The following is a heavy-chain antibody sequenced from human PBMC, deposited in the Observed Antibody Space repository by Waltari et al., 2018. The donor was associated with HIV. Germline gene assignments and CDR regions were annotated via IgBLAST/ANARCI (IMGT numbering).Heavy chain of an antibody. J-gene: IGHJ4*02. CDR2: MYNRGTT. CDR3: ARRGDGFNQHARLDH. CDR1: GGSITRNDFY. Sequence: QLHLQESGPGLVKPSETLALTCTVSGGSITRNDFYWAWIRQPPGKGPEWIGLMYNRGTTDYNPSRKSRVSMSRDTSKNRFSLRLHSVTAADTAIYYCARRGDGFNQHARLDHWGPGTLVTVSS. V-gene: IGHV4-39*01. D-gene: IGHD2-2*01.